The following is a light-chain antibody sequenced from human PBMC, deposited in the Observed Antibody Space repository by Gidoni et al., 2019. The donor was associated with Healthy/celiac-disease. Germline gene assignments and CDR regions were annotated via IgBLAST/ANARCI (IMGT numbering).Light chain of an antibody. V-gene: IGLV3-25*02. J-gene: IGLJ2*01. CDR1: AWPKQY. CDR3: QSAASSGTYVV. CDR2: KVS. Sequence: SYELTQPPAVSVSQGQTARITCSGDAWPKQYAHWYQQKTGQAPVLVIYKVSARPSGIPERFSGSSSGTTGPLTIRGVQAEDEADYYCQSAASSGTYVVFGGGTNLPVL.